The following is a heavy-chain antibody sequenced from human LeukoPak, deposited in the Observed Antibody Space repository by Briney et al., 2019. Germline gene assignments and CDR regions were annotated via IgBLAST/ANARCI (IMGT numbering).Heavy chain of an antibody. CDR3: ARVGWLVSNEIENYMDV. CDR2: INPSGGST. CDR1: GYTFTSYY. D-gene: IGHD3-22*01. J-gene: IGHJ6*03. V-gene: IGHV1-46*01. Sequence: ASVKVSCKASGYTFTSYYMHWVRQAPGQGLEWMGIINPSGGSTSYAQKFQGRVTMTRDMSTSTVYMELSSLRSEDTAVYYCARVGWLVSNEIENYMDVWGKGTTVAISS.